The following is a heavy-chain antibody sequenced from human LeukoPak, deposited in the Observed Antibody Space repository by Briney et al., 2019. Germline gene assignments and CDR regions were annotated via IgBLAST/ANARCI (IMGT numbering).Heavy chain of an antibody. J-gene: IGHJ4*02. D-gene: IGHD4-17*01. CDR1: GFTFRTYN. CDR3: ARDYSTVTTSFDY. CDR2: ITSGGTTI. V-gene: IGHV3-48*01. Sequence: GGSLRLSCAASGFTFRTYNMNWVRQAPGKGLEWVSYITSGGTTIYYADSVKGRFTISRDNAKNSLYLQMNSLRAEDTAVYYCARDYSTVTTSFDYWGQGTLVTVSS.